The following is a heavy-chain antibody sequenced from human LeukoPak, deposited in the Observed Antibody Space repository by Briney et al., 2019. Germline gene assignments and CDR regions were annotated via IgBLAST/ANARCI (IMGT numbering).Heavy chain of an antibody. CDR1: GFTFSSYG. V-gene: IGHV3-33*01. J-gene: IGHJ4*02. Sequence: GGSLRLSCAASGFTFSSYGMHWVRQAPGKGLEWVAVIWYDGSNKYYADSVKGRFTISRDNSKNTLYLQMNGLRAKDTAVYFCARDQIAAAGPCDYWGQGTLVTVSS. CDR3: ARDQIAAAGPCDY. CDR2: IWYDGSNK. D-gene: IGHD6-13*01.